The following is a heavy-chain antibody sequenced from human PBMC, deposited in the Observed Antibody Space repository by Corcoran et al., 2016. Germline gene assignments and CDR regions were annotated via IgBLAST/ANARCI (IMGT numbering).Heavy chain of an antibody. D-gene: IGHD3-10*01. CDR2: ISSDGSST. CDR3: VRDQSGSGSYYFQH. J-gene: IGHJ1*01. Sequence: VQLVESGGGLVQPGESLRLSCAASGFTFSSYWMHWVRQDPGKGLVWVSRISSDGSSTVYADSVKGRFTISRDNAKNRLYLQMNSLRAEETAVYYCVRDQSGSGSYYFQHWGQGILVTVSS. V-gene: IGHV3-74*01. CDR1: GFTFSSYW.